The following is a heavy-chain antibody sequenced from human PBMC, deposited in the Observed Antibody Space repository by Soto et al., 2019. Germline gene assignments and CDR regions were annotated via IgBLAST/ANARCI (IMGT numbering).Heavy chain of an antibody. Sequence: PSETLSLTCAVYGGSFSSYYWTWIRQPPGKGLEWIGEIDHSGSTNYNPSLQSRVTISIDTFKKQFSLKLTSVTAADTAMYYCTRGGAYYDFWSKSYTFPYDSWGRENLVTVSS. CDR1: GGSFSSYY. V-gene: IGHV4-34*01. J-gene: IGHJ4*02. D-gene: IGHD3-3*01. CDR3: TRGGAYYDFWSKSYTFPYDS. CDR2: IDHSGST.